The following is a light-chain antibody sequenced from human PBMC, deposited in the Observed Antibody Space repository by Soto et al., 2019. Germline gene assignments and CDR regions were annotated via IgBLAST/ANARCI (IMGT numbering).Light chain of an antibody. J-gene: IGKJ1*01. CDR3: QQRSNWPRT. V-gene: IGKV3-11*01. CDR2: DAS. Sequence: EIVMTQSPATLSVSPGEGATLSCRASQSVSSYLAWYQQKPGQAPRLLIYDASNRATGIPARFSGSGSGTDFTLTISSLEPEDFAVYYCQQRSNWPRTFGQGTKVDI. CDR1: QSVSSY.